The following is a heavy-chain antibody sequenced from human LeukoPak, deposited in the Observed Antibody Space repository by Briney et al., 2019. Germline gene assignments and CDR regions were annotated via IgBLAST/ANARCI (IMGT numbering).Heavy chain of an antibody. CDR2: ISSSSGMI. V-gene: IGHV3-21*04. CDR3: AKGSYGSGSYVDY. Sequence: KSGGSLGLSCEAPGFTFTSYSMNWVRQAPGKGLEWVSAISSSSGMIYYADSVKGRFTISRDNAKNSLYLQMNSLRAEDTALYYCAKGSYGSGSYVDYWGQGTLITVSS. J-gene: IGHJ4*02. D-gene: IGHD3-10*01. CDR1: GFTFTSYS.